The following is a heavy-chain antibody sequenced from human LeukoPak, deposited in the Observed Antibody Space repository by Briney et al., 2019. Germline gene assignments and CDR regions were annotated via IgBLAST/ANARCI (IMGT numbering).Heavy chain of an antibody. D-gene: IGHD3-3*01. CDR2: ISSSGSTI. CDR1: GFTFSDYY. J-gene: IGHJ4*02. Sequence: GGSLRLSCAASGFTFSDYYMSWIRQAPGKGLEWVSYISSSGSTIYYADSVKGRFTISRDNAKKSLYLQMNSLRAEDKALCYCARQSYDLWRCTMNYCDYWGQGTLVTVSS. V-gene: IGHV3-11*01. CDR3: ARQSYDLWRCTMNYCDY.